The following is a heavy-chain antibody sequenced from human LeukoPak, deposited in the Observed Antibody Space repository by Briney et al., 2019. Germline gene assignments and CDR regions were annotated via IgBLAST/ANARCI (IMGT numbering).Heavy chain of an antibody. J-gene: IGHJ4*02. CDR3: ARGRCVGSTNCYYFDS. D-gene: IGHD2-2*01. V-gene: IGHV3-48*01. Sequence: VYAGGSLRLSCAASGFVLNTYAMNWVRQVPGKGLEWVSYISSSSSTIYYADSVKGRFTISRDNSKNTLYLQMNSLRAEDTAVYYCARGRCVGSTNCYYFDSWGQGTLVTVSS. CDR1: GFVLNTYA. CDR2: ISSSSSTI.